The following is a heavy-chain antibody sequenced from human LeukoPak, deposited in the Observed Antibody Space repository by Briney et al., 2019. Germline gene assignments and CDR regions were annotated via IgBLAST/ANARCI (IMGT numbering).Heavy chain of an antibody. CDR3: ARETGLYYFDY. CDR2: ITGSGGST. J-gene: IGHJ4*02. Sequence: GGSLRLSCAASRFTFSSYAMSWVRQAAGKGLEWVSAITGSGGSTYYADSLEGRFIISRDNSKNTLYLQMNSLRAEDTAVYYCARETGLYYFDYWGQGTLVTVSS. V-gene: IGHV3-23*01. CDR1: RFTFSSYA.